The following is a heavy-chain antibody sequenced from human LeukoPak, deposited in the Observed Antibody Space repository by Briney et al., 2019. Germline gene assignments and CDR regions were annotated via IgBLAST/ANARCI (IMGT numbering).Heavy chain of an antibody. J-gene: IGHJ4*02. CDR2: INHSGST. CDR1: GRFFSGCY. V-gene: IGHV4-34*01. CDR3: ARGRSYDFWSGYYIGQLAYFDY. Sequence: PSETLSLTCAVYGRFFSGCYWSWIRQPPGKGLEWIGEINHSGSTNYNPSLKSRVTISVDTSKNQFSLKLSSVTAADTAVYYCARGRSYDFWSGYYIGQLAYFDYWGQGTLVTVSS. D-gene: IGHD3-3*01.